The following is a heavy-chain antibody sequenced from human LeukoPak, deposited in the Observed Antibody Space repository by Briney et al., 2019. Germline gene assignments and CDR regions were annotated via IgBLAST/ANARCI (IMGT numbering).Heavy chain of an antibody. Sequence: GGSLRLSCVASGFPFSSYWMSWVRQAPGKGLEWVANIKQDGSKKSYVDSVKGRFTISRDNARNSLYLQMNSLRAEDTAIYYCTRVGYIDEGIDYWGQGTLVTVSS. J-gene: IGHJ4*02. CDR2: IKQDGSKK. V-gene: IGHV3-7*04. D-gene: IGHD5-24*01. CDR3: TRVGYIDEGIDY. CDR1: GFPFSSYW.